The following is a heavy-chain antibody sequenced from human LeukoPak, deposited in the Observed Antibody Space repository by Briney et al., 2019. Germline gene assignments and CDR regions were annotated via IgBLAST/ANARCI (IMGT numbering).Heavy chain of an antibody. Sequence: GGSLRLSCAASGFTFSNSAMSWVRQAPGKGLEWVSTLSGSGITTYYADSVKGRFTISRDNSKNTLYLQMNSLRAEATAVYYCAKGIYSSGWSYFDYWGHGTLVTVSS. CDR1: GFTFSNSA. CDR2: LSGSGITT. V-gene: IGHV3-23*01. D-gene: IGHD6-19*01. J-gene: IGHJ4*01. CDR3: AKGIYSSGWSYFDY.